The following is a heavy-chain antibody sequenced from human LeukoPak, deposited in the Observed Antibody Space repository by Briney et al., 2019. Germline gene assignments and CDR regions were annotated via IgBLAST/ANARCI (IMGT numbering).Heavy chain of an antibody. CDR1: EYTFTNYD. CDR3: ASPSGSYYLGAFDI. CDR2: MNPNSGDT. Sequence: GASVKVSCKASEYTFTNYDINWVRQAAAQGLEWMGWMNPNSGDTGYAQKFQGRVTMTRNTSISTAYMELSSLRSEDTAVYYCASPSGSYYLGAFDIWGQGTMVTVSS. J-gene: IGHJ3*02. D-gene: IGHD1-26*01. V-gene: IGHV1-8*01.